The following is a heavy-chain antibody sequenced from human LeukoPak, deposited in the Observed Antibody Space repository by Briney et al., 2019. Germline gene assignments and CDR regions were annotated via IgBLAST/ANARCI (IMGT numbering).Heavy chain of an antibody. CDR2: INHSGST. CDR1: GVSFSGYY. J-gene: IGHJ4*02. CDR3: ARGGGFGELLRFYDY. Sequence: SETLSLTCAVYGVSFSGYYWSWIRQPPGKGLEWIGEINHSGSTNYNPSLKSRVTISVDTSKNQFSLKLSSVTAADTAVYYCARGGGFGELLRFYDYWGQGTLVTVSS. V-gene: IGHV4-34*01. D-gene: IGHD3-10*01.